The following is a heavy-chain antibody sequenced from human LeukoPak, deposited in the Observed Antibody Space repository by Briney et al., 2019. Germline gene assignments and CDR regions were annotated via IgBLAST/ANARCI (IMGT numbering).Heavy chain of an antibody. CDR2: INPSGGST. CDR3: ARVSGSGGRAYDAFDI. V-gene: IGHV1-46*01. Sequence: ASVKVSCKASGYTFTSYYMHWVRQAPGQGLEWMGIINPSGGSTSYAQKFQGRVTMTRDTSTSTVYMELSSLRSEDTAVYYCARVSGSGGRAYDAFDIWGQGTMVTVSS. D-gene: IGHD3-10*01. CDR1: GYTFTSYY. J-gene: IGHJ3*02.